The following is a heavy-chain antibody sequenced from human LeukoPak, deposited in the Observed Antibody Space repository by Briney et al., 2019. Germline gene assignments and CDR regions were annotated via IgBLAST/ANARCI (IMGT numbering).Heavy chain of an antibody. J-gene: IGHJ4*02. V-gene: IGHV3-7*04. CDR1: GFTFTSYW. D-gene: IGHD1-26*01. Sequence: PGGSLRLSCAASGFTFTSYWMTWARQAPGKGLEWVANIKQDGSEKHSVDSVKGRFTISRDNAKNSLYLQMNSLRAEDTAVYYCARWSGSRHSVDYWGQGTLVTVSS. CDR3: ARWSGSRHSVDY. CDR2: IKQDGSEK.